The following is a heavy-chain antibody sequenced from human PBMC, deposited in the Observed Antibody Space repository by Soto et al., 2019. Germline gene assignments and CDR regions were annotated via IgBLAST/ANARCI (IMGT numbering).Heavy chain of an antibody. CDR2: ISAYNGNT. CDR3: ARDYAVGIVVPLFDY. V-gene: IGHV1-18*01. D-gene: IGHD2-2*01. CDR1: GYTFTSYG. Sequence: QVQLVQSGAEVKKPGASVKVSCKASGYTFTSYGNSWVRQAPGQGLEWMGWISAYNGNTNYAQKLQGRVTMTTDTSTSTAYMELRSLISDDTAVYYCARDYAVGIVVPLFDYWGQGTLVTVSS. J-gene: IGHJ4*02.